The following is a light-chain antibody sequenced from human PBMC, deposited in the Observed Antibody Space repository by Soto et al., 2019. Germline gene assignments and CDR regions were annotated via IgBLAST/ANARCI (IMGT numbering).Light chain of an antibody. V-gene: IGKV3-15*01. CDR1: QSVRSN. CDR3: QQYNNWRPWT. J-gene: IGKJ1*01. CDR2: GAS. Sequence: EIVMTQSPATLSVSPGERATLSCRASQSVRSNLAWYQQKPCQAPRLLIYGASTRATGIPARISGRGSGTECTVNTTSLPSEDVAVYYCQQYNNWRPWTLXQGTKVYIK.